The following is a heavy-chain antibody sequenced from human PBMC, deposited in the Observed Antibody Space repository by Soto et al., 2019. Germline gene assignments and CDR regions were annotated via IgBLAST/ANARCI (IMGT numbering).Heavy chain of an antibody. CDR2: ISSTTNYI. Sequence: VGSLRLFCAASWFHFPKYSMNRVRQAPGKGLEWVSSISSTTNYIYYGDSMKGRFTISRDNAKNSLYLEMNSLRAEDTAVYYCARESEDLTSKFDYWGQGTLVTVSS. CDR1: WFHFPKYS. V-gene: IGHV3-21*06. CDR3: ARESEDLTSKFDY. J-gene: IGHJ4*02.